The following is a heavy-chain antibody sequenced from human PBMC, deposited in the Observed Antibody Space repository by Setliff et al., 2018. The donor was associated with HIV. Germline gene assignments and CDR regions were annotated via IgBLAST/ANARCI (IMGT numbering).Heavy chain of an antibody. CDR2: SKGKADGETI. CDR1: GSVFTYAW. V-gene: IGHV3-15*01. D-gene: IGHD2-21*02. CDR3: AKGHVNGGNSVYFDS. Sequence: GGSLRLSCAASGSVFTYAWLSWVRQAPGKGLEWVGRSKGKADGETIDYATPVKGRFIISRDYSENTLFLQMNSLRAEDTAVYYCAKGHVNGGNSVYFDSWGQGTLVTVSS. J-gene: IGHJ4*02.